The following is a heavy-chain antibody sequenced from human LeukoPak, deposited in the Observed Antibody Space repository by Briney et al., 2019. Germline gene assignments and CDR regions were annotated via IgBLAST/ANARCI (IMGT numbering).Heavy chain of an antibody. J-gene: IGHJ6*03. V-gene: IGHV3-74*01. CDR2: INSDGSSS. D-gene: IGHD3-16*01. Sequence: GGSLRLSCAASGFTFSNYWMSWVRQAPGKGLVWVSRINSDGSSSSYADSVKGRFTISRDNAKNTLYLQMNSLRAEDTAVYYCAREGEGEYGGYYYYYMDVWGKGTTVTVSS. CDR1: GFTFSNYW. CDR3: AREGEGEYGGYYYYYMDV.